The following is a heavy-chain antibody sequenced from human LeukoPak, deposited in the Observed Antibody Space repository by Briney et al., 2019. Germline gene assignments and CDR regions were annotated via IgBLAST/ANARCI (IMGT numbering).Heavy chain of an antibody. J-gene: IGHJ4*02. V-gene: IGHV3-21*01. CDR3: ARGYMVYYDSSGYYSDFDY. D-gene: IGHD3-22*01. CDR2: ISSSSSYI. Sequence: GGSLRLSCAASGFTFSSYSMNWVRQAPGKGLEWVSSISSSSSYIYYADSAKGRFTISRDNAKNSLYLQMNSLRAEDTAVYYCARGYMVYYDSSGYYSDFDYWGQGTLVTVSS. CDR1: GFTFSSYS.